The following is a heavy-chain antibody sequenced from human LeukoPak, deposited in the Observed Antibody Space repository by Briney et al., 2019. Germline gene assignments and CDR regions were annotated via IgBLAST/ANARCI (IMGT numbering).Heavy chain of an antibody. CDR1: GFTFSSYG. D-gene: IGHD1-7*01. CDR2: IWYDGSKK. V-gene: IGHV3-33*01. Sequence: GGSLRLSCAASGFTFSSYGMHWVRQAPGKGLEGVAVIWYDGSKKYYADSVKGRFTISRDISKNTLYLQINGLRAGHTRWYYVARDPLAITGTTLGWFDPWGRGTLVSVSS. CDR3: ARDPLAITGTTLGWFDP. J-gene: IGHJ5*02.